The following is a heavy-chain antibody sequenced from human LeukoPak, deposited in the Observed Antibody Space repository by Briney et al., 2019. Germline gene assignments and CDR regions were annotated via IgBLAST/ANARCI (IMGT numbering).Heavy chain of an antibody. CDR3: ARADNNFDF. CDR2: IKQDGSEK. Sequence: GGSLRLSCAASGFTLSSYWMSWVRQAPGKGLEWVADIKQDGSEKFYVDSVEGRFTISRDNAKNSLYLQMNSLRAGDTAVYYCARADNNFDFWGQGTLVSVSS. V-gene: IGHV3-7*01. J-gene: IGHJ4*02. CDR1: GFTLSSYW. D-gene: IGHD5-24*01.